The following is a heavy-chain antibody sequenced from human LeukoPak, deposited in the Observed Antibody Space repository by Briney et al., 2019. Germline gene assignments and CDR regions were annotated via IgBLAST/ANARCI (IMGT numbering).Heavy chain of an antibody. J-gene: IGHJ4*02. CDR2: FDPEDGET. V-gene: IGHV1-24*01. CDR3: ATIPGYSSSWHDPPVDY. Sequence: ASVTVACKVSGYTLTELSMHWVRHAPGKGLEWMGGFDPEDGETIYAQKFQGRVTMTEDTSTDTAYMELSSLRSEDTAVYYCATIPGYSSSWHDPPVDYWGQGTLVTVSS. D-gene: IGHD6-13*01. CDR1: GYTLTELS.